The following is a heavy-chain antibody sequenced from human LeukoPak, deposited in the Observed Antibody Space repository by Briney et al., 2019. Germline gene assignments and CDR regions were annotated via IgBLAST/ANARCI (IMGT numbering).Heavy chain of an antibody. Sequence: GGSLRLSCAASGFTFSSYWMHWVRHAPGKGLVWVSRINSDGSSTSYADSVKGRFTISRDDAKNTLYLQMNSLRAGDTAVYYCAREGRHAFDIWGQGTMVTVSS. V-gene: IGHV3-74*01. J-gene: IGHJ3*02. CDR1: GFTFSSYW. CDR3: AREGRHAFDI. CDR2: INSDGSST.